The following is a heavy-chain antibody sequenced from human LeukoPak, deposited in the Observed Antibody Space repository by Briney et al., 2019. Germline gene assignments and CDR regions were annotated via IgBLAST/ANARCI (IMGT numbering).Heavy chain of an antibody. CDR3: AREGRYYYDSSGYTPVGALDI. J-gene: IGHJ3*02. Sequence: SETLSLTCTVSGGSISSGSYYWSWIRQPAGKGLEWIGRIYTSGSTNYNPSLKSRVTISVDTSKNQFSLKLSSVTAADTAVYYCAREGRYYYDSSGYTPVGALDIWGQGTMVTVSS. CDR2: IYTSGST. V-gene: IGHV4-61*02. CDR1: GGSISSGSYY. D-gene: IGHD3-22*01.